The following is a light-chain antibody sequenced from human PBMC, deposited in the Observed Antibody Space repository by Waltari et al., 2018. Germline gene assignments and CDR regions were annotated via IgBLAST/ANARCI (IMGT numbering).Light chain of an antibody. CDR3: QQYHNGPPGEIT. CDR1: QTVASH. CDR2: GAS. V-gene: IGKV3-15*01. J-gene: IGKJ3*01. Sequence: EIVMTQSPATLSVSPGERATLSCRASQTVASHLAWYQQKPGQAPRLLIFGASIRASGVPARFSGSGSGTDFTLTISSLQSEDFAVYFCQQYHNGPPGEITFGPGTKVDIK.